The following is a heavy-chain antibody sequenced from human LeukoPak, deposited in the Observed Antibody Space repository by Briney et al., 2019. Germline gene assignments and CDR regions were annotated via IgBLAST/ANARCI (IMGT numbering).Heavy chain of an antibody. J-gene: IGHJ5*02. D-gene: IGHD5-12*01. Sequence: SETLSLTCTVSGGSISSSNVYWGWTRQSPGKGLEWIGTLYYSGSTYYNPSLKSRFTISVDTYKNQFSLKLSSVTAADTAVYYCARVSYEASGYGWFDPWGQGTLVTVSS. CDR1: GGSISSSNVY. CDR3: ARVSYEASGYGWFDP. CDR2: LYYSGST. V-gene: IGHV4-39*07.